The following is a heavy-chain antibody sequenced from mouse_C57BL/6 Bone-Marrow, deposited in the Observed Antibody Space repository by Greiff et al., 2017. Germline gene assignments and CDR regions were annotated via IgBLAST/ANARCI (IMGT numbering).Heavy chain of an antibody. CDR1: GYAFSSSW. J-gene: IGHJ2*02. Sequence: QVQLQQSGPELVKPGASVKISCKASGYAFSSSWLNWVKQRPGKGLEWIGRIYPGDGDTNYNGKFKGTATLTADKSSSTAYMHLSSLTSEYSAVYFCARYYYGDYWGQGTSLTVSS. CDR2: IYPGDGDT. D-gene: IGHD1-1*01. CDR3: ARYYYGDY. V-gene: IGHV1-82*01.